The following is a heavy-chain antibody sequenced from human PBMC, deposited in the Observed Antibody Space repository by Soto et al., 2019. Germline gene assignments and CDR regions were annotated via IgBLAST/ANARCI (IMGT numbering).Heavy chain of an antibody. CDR1: ACTLSSYW. CDR3: ARDYEFGFDI. J-gene: IGHJ3*02. Sequence: EVQLVESGGGLVQPGGSLRLSCEASACTLSSYWMSWVRQAPGKGLEWVANIKPDGSEKHYVDSVKGRFTISRDNTKHSLYLQMSTLRPEDTAIYYCARDYEFGFDIWGQGTLVTVSS. CDR2: IKPDGSEK. V-gene: IGHV3-7*01. D-gene: IGHD3-22*01.